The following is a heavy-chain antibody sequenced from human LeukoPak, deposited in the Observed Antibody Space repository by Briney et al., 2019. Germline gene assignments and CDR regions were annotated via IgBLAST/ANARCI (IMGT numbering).Heavy chain of an antibody. J-gene: IGHJ4*02. D-gene: IGHD3-10*01. Sequence: GASVKVSCKASGYTFTSYGISWVRQAPGQGLEWMGWISAYNGNTNYAQKLQGRVTMTTDTSTSTAYMELRSLRSDDTAVYYCARDGLARYYGSGSYSFGGYWGQGTLVTVSS. CDR1: GYTFTSYG. V-gene: IGHV1-18*01. CDR3: ARDGLARYYGSGSYSFGGY. CDR2: ISAYNGNT.